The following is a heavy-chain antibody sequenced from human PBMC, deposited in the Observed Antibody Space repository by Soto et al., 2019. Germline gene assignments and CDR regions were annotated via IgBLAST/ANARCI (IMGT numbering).Heavy chain of an antibody. D-gene: IGHD2-8*01. J-gene: IGHJ6*03. CDR3: AREGGGPNEDYYMDV. Sequence: SETLSLTCTVSGGSILSSNYYWGWIRQPPGRGLEWIGSIYYTGSTYYNPTLKSRVTMSVDTSKNQFSLRLSSVTAADTAVYYCAREGGGPNEDYYMDVWGKGTTVTVSS. CDR2: IYYTGST. CDR1: GGSILSSNYY. V-gene: IGHV4-39*02.